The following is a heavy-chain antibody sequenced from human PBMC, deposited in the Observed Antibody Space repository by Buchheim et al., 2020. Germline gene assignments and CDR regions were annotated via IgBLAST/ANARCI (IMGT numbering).Heavy chain of an antibody. J-gene: IGHJ4*02. CDR2: IWYDGSNK. Sequence: QVQLVESGGGVVQPGRSLRLSCAASGFTFSSYGMHWVRQAPGKGLEWVAVIWYDGSNKYYADSVKGRSTISRDNSKNTLFLQMNSLRAEDTAVYYCAREQDRYDSSGYYLSYWGQGTL. V-gene: IGHV3-33*01. CDR3: AREQDRYDSSGYYLSY. D-gene: IGHD3-22*01. CDR1: GFTFSSYG.